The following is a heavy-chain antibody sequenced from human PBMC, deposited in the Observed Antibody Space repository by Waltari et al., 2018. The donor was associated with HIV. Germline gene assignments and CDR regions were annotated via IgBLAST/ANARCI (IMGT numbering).Heavy chain of an antibody. CDR3: ATDFSGMVRAYSYYSLDV. Sequence: QVQLVPSGAAAKKPGASVKVSCTVSGPTLGYLSTQRLRQVPGTGLEWMGKFDPEDDETIYAQKFQGRVTMTEDTSSDTAYMELSSLTSGDTAVYYCATDFSGMVRAYSYYSLDVWGQGTTVTVSS. D-gene: IGHD3-10*01. J-gene: IGHJ6*02. CDR2: FDPEDDET. CDR1: GPTLGYLS. V-gene: IGHV1-24*01.